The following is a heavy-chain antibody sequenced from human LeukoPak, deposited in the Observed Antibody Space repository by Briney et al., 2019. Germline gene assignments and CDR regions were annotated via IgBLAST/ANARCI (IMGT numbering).Heavy chain of an antibody. CDR2: ISGSGGST. J-gene: IGHJ4*02. D-gene: IGHD6-19*01. V-gene: IGHV3-23*01. CDR1: GFTFSSYA. Sequence: GGSLRLSCAASGFTFSSYAMSWVRQAPGKGLEWVSAISGSGGSTYYADSVKGRFTISRDNSKNTLYLQMNSLRAEDTAVYYCAKKNPDSWAGPLRLSEYYFDYWGQGTLVTVSS. CDR3: AKKNPDSWAGPLRLSEYYFDY.